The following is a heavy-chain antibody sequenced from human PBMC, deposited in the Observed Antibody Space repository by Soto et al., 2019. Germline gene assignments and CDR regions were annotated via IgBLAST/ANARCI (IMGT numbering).Heavy chain of an antibody. D-gene: IGHD3-10*01. J-gene: IGHJ3*02. V-gene: IGHV1-8*01. CDR3: ARGINYYDSGDDAFDI. CDR1: GYTFTSYD. CDR2: MNPNSGNT. Sequence: QVQLVQSGAEVKKPGASVKVSCKASGYTFTSYDINWVRQATGHGLEWMGWMNPNSGNTGYAQKFQGRVTMTRNTSMSKAYMELSSLRSEDTAVYYCARGINYYDSGDDAFDIWGQGTMVTVSS.